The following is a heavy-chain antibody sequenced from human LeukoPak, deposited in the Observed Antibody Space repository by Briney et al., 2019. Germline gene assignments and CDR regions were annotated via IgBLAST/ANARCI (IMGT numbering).Heavy chain of an antibody. J-gene: IGHJ3*02. CDR3: ARYYYDSSGLGDAFDI. CDR2: ISSSGSTI. D-gene: IGHD3-22*01. CDR1: GFTFSSYE. V-gene: IGHV3-48*03. Sequence: RGSLRLSCAASGFTFSSYEMNWVRQAPGKGLEWVSYISSSGSTIYYADSVKGRFTISRDNAKNSLYLQMTSLRAEDTAVYYCARYYYDSSGLGDAFDIWGQGTMVTVSS.